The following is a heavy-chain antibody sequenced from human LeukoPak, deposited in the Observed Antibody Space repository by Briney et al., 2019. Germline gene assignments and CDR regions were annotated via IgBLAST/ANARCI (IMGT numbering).Heavy chain of an antibody. CDR1: GFTFSSYR. Sequence: GGSLRLSCAASGFTFSSYRMSWVRQAPGKGLEWVADIKQDGSEKYYVDSVKGRFTISRDNAKNSLYLQMNSLRAEDTAVYYCASGEIAVFDYWGQGTLVTVSS. V-gene: IGHV3-7*01. CDR2: IKQDGSEK. D-gene: IGHD6-19*01. CDR3: ASGEIAVFDY. J-gene: IGHJ4*02.